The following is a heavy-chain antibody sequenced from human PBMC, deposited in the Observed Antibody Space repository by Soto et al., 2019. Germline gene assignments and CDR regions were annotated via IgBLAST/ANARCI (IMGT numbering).Heavy chain of an antibody. J-gene: IGHJ6*02. V-gene: IGHV3-48*02. CDR1: GFSFRSYS. CDR3: ARGDHYDMDV. Sequence: GGSLRLSCVASGFSFRSYSMNWVRQAPGKGLEWVSYISSSSSTIYYAESVKGRFTISRDNAKNSVYLQMNSLRDEDTAVYYCARGDHYDMDVWGQGTTVTVSS. CDR2: ISSSSSTI.